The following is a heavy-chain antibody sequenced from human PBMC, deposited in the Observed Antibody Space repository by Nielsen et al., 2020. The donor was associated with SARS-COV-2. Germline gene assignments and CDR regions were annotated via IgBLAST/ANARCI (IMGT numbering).Heavy chain of an antibody. CDR3: ARDWRGSHSSPSRPRFDP. V-gene: IGHV3-48*03. J-gene: IGHJ5*02. CDR2: ISSSGSTI. Sequence: GGSLRLSCAASGFTFSSYEMNWVRQAPGKGLEWVSYISSSGSTIYYADSVKGRFTISRDNAKNSLYLQMNSLRAEDTAVYYCARDWRGSHSSPSRPRFDPWGQGTLVTVSS. CDR1: GFTFSSYE. D-gene: IGHD6-13*01.